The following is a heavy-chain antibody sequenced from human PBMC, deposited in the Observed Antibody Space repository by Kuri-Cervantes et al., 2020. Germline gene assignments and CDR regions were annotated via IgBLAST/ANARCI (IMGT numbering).Heavy chain of an antibody. CDR1: GYTFTGYS. CDR3: ARDLYNWNDGGWFDP. J-gene: IGHJ5*02. Sequence: ASVKVSCKASGYTFTGYSMHWVRQAPGQGLEWMGWISANNGNTNYAQKLQGRVTMTTDTSTSTAYMELRSLRSDDTAVYYCARDLYNWNDGGWFDPWGQGTLVTVSS. D-gene: IGHD1-20*01. CDR2: ISANNGNT. V-gene: IGHV1-18*04.